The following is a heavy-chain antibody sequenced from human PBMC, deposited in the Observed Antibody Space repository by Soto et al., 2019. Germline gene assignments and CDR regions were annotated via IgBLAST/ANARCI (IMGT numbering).Heavy chain of an antibody. CDR3: TRSLCITIFGILMASFDY. Sequence: EVQLLESGGGLLQPGGSLRLSCAASGFTFSTYAMTWVRQAPGKGLAWVSGISSSGGSTFYANSVKSRFTISRDNSKNTLYLQMNSLRAEDTAVYYCTRSLCITIFGILMASFDYWGQGTLVTVSS. D-gene: IGHD3-3*01. CDR2: ISSSGGST. V-gene: IGHV3-23*01. J-gene: IGHJ4*02. CDR1: GFTFSTYA.